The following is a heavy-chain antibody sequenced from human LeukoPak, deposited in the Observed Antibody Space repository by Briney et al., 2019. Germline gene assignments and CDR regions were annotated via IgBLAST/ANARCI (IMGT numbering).Heavy chain of an antibody. CDR3: ARGDLDVSGSYYTLTY. CDR1: GYTFTGYY. J-gene: IGHJ4*02. Sequence: ASVKVSCKASGYTFTGYYMHWVRQAPGQGLEWMGWINPNSGGTNYAQKFQGRVTMTRDTSISTAYMELSRLRSDDTAVYYCARGDLDVSGSYYTLTYWGQGTLVTVSS. V-gene: IGHV1-2*02. CDR2: INPNSGGT. D-gene: IGHD3-10*01.